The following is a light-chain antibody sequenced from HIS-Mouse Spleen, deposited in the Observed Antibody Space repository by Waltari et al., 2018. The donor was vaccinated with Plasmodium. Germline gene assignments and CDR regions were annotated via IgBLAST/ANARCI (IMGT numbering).Light chain of an antibody. J-gene: IGKJ3*01. CDR1: QSVSSN. CDR3: QQYNNWSFT. Sequence: ETVMTQSPATLSVSPGESATLSCRGSQSVSSNLAWYQQKPGQAPRLLIYGASTRATGIPARFRGSGSGTEFTLTISSLQSEDFAVYYCQQYNNWSFTFGPGTKVDIK. CDR2: GAS. V-gene: IGKV3-15*01.